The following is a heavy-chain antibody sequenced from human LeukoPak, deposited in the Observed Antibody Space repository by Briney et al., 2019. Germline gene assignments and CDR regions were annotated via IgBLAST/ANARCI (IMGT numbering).Heavy chain of an antibody. CDR1: GDSISTSNS. Sequence: ETLSLTCTVSGDSISTSNSYWGWIRQPPGKGLEWVSSIFPSGGEIHYADSVRGRFTISRDNSKSTLSLQMNSLRAEDTAIYYCATYRQVLLPFESWGQGTLVTVSS. V-gene: IGHV3-23*01. CDR2: IFPSGGEI. D-gene: IGHD2-8*02. J-gene: IGHJ4*02. CDR3: ATYRQVLLPFES.